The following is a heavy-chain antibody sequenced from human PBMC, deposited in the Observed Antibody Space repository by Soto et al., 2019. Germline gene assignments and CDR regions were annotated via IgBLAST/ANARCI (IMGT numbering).Heavy chain of an antibody. J-gene: IGHJ6*03. V-gene: IGHV4-31*03. CDR3: ARGLPDYYYYYMDV. CDR1: GGSISSGGYY. Sequence: SETLSLTCTVSGGSISSGGYYWSWIRQHPGKGLEWIGYIYYSGSTYYNPSLKSRVTISVDTSKNQFSLKLSSVTAADTAVYYCARGLPDYYYYYMDVWGKGTTVTVSS. CDR2: IYYSGST.